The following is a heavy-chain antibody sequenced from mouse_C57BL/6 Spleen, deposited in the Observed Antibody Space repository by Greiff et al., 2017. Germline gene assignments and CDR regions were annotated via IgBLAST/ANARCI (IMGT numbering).Heavy chain of an antibody. CDR2: INPNNGGT. J-gene: IGHJ4*01. CDR1: GYTFTDYY. Sequence: VQLQQSGPELVKPGASVKISCKASGYTFTDYYMNWVKQSHGKSLEWIGDINPNNGGTSYNQKFKGKATLTVDKSSSTAYMELRSLTSEDSAVYYCERWEPFYAVDYGGQGTSVTVPS. V-gene: IGHV1-26*01. D-gene: IGHD1-1*02. CDR3: ERWEPFYAVDY.